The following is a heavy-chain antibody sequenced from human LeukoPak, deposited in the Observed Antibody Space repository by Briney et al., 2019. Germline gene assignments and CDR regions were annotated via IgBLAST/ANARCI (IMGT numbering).Heavy chain of an antibody. Sequence: SVTLSLTCTVSGGSISSSSYFWGWIRQPPGKGLEWIGSIYYSGSTYYNPSLKSRVTISVDTSNNQFSLKLSSVTAADTAVYYCARRMTPTRSLDYWGQGTLVTVSS. CDR3: ARRMTPTRSLDY. J-gene: IGHJ4*02. CDR2: IYYSGST. V-gene: IGHV4-39*01. D-gene: IGHD2-15*01. CDR1: GGSISSSSYF.